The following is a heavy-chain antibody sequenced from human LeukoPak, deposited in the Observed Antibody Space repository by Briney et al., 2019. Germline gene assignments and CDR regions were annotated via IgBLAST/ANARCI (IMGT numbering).Heavy chain of an antibody. Sequence: SETLSLTCTVSGGSISSSSYYWGWIRQPPGKGLEWIGSIYYSGSTYYNPSLKSRVTISVDTSKNQFSLKLSSVTAADTAVYYCARHYDILSGYYPFDYWGQGTLVTVSS. D-gene: IGHD3-9*01. CDR1: GGSISSSSYY. CDR2: IYYSGST. V-gene: IGHV4-39*01. J-gene: IGHJ4*02. CDR3: ARHYDILSGYYPFDY.